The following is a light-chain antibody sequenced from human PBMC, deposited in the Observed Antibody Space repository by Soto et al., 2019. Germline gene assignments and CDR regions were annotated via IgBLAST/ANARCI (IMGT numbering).Light chain of an antibody. CDR3: QQHNTWPT. CDR1: ESVRTY. V-gene: IGKV3-11*01. CDR2: DAS. J-gene: IGKJ5*01. Sequence: ETVLTQFPATLALSPGERATLSCRASESVRTYLAWYQQKPGQSPRLLIYDASKRATGIPARFSGSGSGADFTLTISSLEPEDFAIYYCQQHNTWPTFGQGTRLEIK.